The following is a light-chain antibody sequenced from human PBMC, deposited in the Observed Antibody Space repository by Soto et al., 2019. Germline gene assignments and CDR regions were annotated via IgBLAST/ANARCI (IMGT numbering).Light chain of an antibody. V-gene: IGLV1-40*01. J-gene: IGLJ3*02. CDR3: QSYDNTLGGWV. Sequence: QSVLTQLPSVSGAPGQSVTISCTGGDSNMGAGFDVHWYQLLPGTAPKLLIYDNTDRASGVPDRFSASKSGSSASLAITGLQPEDEATYCCQSYDNTLGGWVFGGGTQLTVL. CDR1: DSNMGAGFD. CDR2: DNT.